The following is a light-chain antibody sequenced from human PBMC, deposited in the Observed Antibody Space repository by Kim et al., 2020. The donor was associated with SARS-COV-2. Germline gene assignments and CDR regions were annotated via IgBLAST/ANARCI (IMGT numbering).Light chain of an antibody. V-gene: IGKV1-5*03. Sequence: ASVGDRVTITCRARQGITAALAWYQQKPVKAPKLVIYKASSVESGVPSRFCGSGSVTEFTLTISSLQPDDFATYYCQQHQTYPWTFGQETKVDIK. CDR1: QGITAA. CDR3: QQHQTYPWT. CDR2: KAS. J-gene: IGKJ1*01.